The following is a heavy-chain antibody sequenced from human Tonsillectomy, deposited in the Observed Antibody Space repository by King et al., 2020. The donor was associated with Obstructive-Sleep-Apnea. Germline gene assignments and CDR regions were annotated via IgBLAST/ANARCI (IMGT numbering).Heavy chain of an antibody. CDR1: GFTFDDYA. Sequence: VQLVESGGGLVQPGRSLRLSCAASGFTFDDYAMHWVRQAPGKGLEGVSGISWNSGRVGYADPWKGRFTISRDNAKNSLSLQMNSLRAEDTALYYCAKDSMVRGVHTYGMDVWGQGTTVTVSS. D-gene: IGHD3-10*01. V-gene: IGHV3-9*01. CDR3: AKDSMVRGVHTYGMDV. J-gene: IGHJ6*02. CDR2: ISWNSGRV.